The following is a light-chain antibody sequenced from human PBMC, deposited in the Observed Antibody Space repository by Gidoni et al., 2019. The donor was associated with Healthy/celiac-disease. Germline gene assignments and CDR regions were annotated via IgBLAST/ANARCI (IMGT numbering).Light chain of an antibody. V-gene: IGKV3-15*01. J-gene: IGKJ1*01. Sequence: ELVMTQSPATLSVSPGARATLSCRASQSVSSNLAWYQQKPGQAPRLLIYGASTRATGIPARLSGSGSGTEFTLTISSLQSEDFAVYYCQQYNNWPRTFGQGTKVEIK. CDR1: QSVSSN. CDR3: QQYNNWPRT. CDR2: GAS.